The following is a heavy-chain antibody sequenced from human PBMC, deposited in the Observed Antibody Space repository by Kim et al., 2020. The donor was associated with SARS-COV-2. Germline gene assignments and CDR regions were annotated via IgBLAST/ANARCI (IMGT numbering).Heavy chain of an antibody. CDR1: GFTFSSYS. J-gene: IGHJ4*02. Sequence: GGSLRLSCAASGFTFSSYSMNWVRQAPGKGLEWVSSISSSSSYIYYADSVKGRFTISRDNAKNSLYLQMNSLRAEDTAVYYCARGRGYSYGEDYSDYWGQGTLVTVSS. V-gene: IGHV3-21*01. D-gene: IGHD5-18*01. CDR3: ARGRGYSYGEDYSDY. CDR2: ISSSSSYI.